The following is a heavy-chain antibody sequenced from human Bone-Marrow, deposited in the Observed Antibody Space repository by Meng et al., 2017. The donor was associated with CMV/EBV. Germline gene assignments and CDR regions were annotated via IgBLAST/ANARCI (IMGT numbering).Heavy chain of an antibody. Sequence: GESLKISCAASGFTFSSYAMSWIRQPPGKGLEWIGEINHSGSTNYNPSLKSRVTISADKSITTAYLQWSSLKASDTAMYYCAKLNGQMAAHFWGQGTLVTVSS. CDR2: INHSGST. CDR3: AKLNGQMAAHF. CDR1: GFTFSSYA. V-gene: IGHV5-51*01. D-gene: IGHD5-24*01. J-gene: IGHJ4*02.